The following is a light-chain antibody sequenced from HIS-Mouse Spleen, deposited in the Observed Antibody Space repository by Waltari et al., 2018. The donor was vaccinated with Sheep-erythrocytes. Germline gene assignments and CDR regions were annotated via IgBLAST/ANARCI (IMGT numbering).Light chain of an antibody. CDR2: EAS. J-gene: IGLJ3*02. CDR3: CSYAGSSTPWV. V-gene: IGLV2-23*01. CDR1: SSDVGSYNL. Sequence: QSALTQPASVSGSPGQSITISCTGTSSDVGSYNLVSWYQQPPGKAPKLMIYEASKRPSGLSNRCSGSKSGNTAYLTISGLQAEDEADYYCCSYAGSSTPWVFGGGTKLTVL.